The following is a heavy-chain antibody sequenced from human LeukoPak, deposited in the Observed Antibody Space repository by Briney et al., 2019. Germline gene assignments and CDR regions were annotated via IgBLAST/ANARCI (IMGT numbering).Heavy chain of an antibody. CDR1: GFPFSSYW. CDR2: INTDGSST. Sequence: GGSLGLSCEASGFPFSSYWMHWAPQPPGRGLVGVSRINTDGSSTTYADSVKGRFTISRDSAKNTLYLQMNSLRAEDTAVYYCARTVPGYFFDSWGQGTLVTVSS. D-gene: IGHD3-10*01. J-gene: IGHJ4*02. CDR3: ARTVPGYFFDS. V-gene: IGHV3-74*01.